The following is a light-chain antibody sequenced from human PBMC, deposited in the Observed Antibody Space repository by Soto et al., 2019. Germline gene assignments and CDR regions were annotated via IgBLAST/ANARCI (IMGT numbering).Light chain of an antibody. CDR1: SSDVGGYNY. CDR2: DVS. Sequence: QSVLTQPASVSGSPGQSITISCTGTSSDVGGYNYVSWYQQHPGKAPKLMIYDVSNRPSGVSNRFSGSKSGNTASLTISGVQAEDEAAYYCSSYTSSSTRVFGGGTKLTVL. CDR3: SSYTSSSTRV. J-gene: IGLJ2*01. V-gene: IGLV2-14*01.